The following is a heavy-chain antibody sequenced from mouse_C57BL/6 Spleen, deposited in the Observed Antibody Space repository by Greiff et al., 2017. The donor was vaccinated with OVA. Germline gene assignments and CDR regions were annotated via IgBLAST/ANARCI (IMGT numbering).Heavy chain of an antibody. CDR2: INPNNGGT. D-gene: IGHD4-1*01. CDR1: GYTFTDYN. Sequence: EVQLQQSGPELVKPGASVKMSCKASGYTFTDYNMHWVKQSHGKSLEWIGYINPNNGGTSYNQKFKGKATLTVNKSSSTAYMELRSLTSEDSAVYYCARFPHWDLYYFDYWGQGTTLTVSS. J-gene: IGHJ2*01. V-gene: IGHV1-22*01. CDR3: ARFPHWDLYYFDY.